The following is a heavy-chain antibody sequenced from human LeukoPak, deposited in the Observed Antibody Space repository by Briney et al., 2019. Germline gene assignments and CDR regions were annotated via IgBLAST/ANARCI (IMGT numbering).Heavy chain of an antibody. CDR3: AREIGSSGYAGYFDY. CDR2: IKSKTDGGTT. V-gene: IGHV3-15*01. CDR1: GFTFSNAW. Sequence: GGSLRLSCAASGFTFSNAWMSWVRQAPGKGLEWVGRIKSKTDGGTTDYAAPVKGRFTISRDDSKNTLYLQMNSLKTEDTAIYYCAREIGSSGYAGYFDYRGQGTLVTVSS. D-gene: IGHD3-22*01. J-gene: IGHJ4*02.